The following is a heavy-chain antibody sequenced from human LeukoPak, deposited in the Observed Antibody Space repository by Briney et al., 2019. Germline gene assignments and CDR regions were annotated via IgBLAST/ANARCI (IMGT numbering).Heavy chain of an antibody. CDR1: GFTFINTW. D-gene: IGHD2-2*01. J-gene: IGHJ6*02. V-gene: IGHV3-15*01. CDR3: TTAGRGYCTTTTCPHYGMDV. CDR2: IKSKTDGGAT. Sequence: GGSLRLSCTASGFTFINTWMGWVRQAPGKGLEWVGRIKSKTDGGATDYAAPVKGRFTISRDDSGSTLFLQMNGLKIEDTALYFCTTAGRGYCTTTTCPHYGMDVWGQGTTVTVSS.